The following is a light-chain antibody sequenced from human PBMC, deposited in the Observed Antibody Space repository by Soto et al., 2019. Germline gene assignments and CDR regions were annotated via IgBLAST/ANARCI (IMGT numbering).Light chain of an antibody. CDR3: QTWGTDIVL. CDR2: LNSDGSH. J-gene: IGLJ2*01. Sequence: QPVLTQSPSASASLGASVKLTCTLSSEHINYAIAWHQQQPEKGPRYLMKLNSDGSHSKGDGIPDRFSGSSSGAERYLTIASLQAEDEADYCGQTWGTDIVLFGGGTKLTVL. CDR1: SEHINYA. V-gene: IGLV4-69*01.